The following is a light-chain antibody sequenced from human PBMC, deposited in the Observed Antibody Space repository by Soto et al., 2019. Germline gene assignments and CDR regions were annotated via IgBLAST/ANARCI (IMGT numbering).Light chain of an antibody. CDR1: SSNIGGYNY. Sequence: QSALTQPASVSGSPGQSITISCTGTSSNIGGYNYVSRYQQHPGKAPKLMIYDVGSRPSGVSNRFSGSKSANTSSLTISWLQAEDEADYYCSSYTSSSTEVFGTGTKVTVL. CDR3: SSYTSSSTEV. J-gene: IGLJ1*01. CDR2: DVG. V-gene: IGLV2-14*03.